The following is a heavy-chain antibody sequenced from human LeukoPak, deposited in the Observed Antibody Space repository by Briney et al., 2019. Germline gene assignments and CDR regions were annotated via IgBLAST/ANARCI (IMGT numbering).Heavy chain of an antibody. J-gene: IGHJ4*02. Sequence: GGSLRLSCAASGFTFSSYWMHWVRHAPGKGLVWVSRIKRDGSSTSYADAVKGRFTISRDNAKNTLYLQMSSLTAEYTAVYYCARAYSGDLPGSCWGQGTLVTVSS. D-gene: IGHD4-17*01. CDR2: IKRDGSST. V-gene: IGHV3-74*01. CDR3: ARAYSGDLPGSC. CDR1: GFTFSSYW.